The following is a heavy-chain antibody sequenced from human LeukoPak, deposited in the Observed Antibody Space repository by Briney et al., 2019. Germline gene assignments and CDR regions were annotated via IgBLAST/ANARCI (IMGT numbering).Heavy chain of an antibody. CDR3: ARDPYPLHCGGDCYYFDY. D-gene: IGHD2-21*02. Sequence: ASVKVSCKASGYTFTSYDINWVRQATGQGLEWMGWMNPNSGNTGYAQKFQGRVTMTRNTSISTAYMELSSLRSEDTAVYYCARDPYPLHCGGDCYYFDYWGQGTLVTVSS. J-gene: IGHJ4*02. CDR2: MNPNSGNT. V-gene: IGHV1-8*01. CDR1: GYTFTSYD.